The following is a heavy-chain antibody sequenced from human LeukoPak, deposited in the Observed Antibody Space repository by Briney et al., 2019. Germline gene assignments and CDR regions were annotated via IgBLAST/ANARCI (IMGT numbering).Heavy chain of an antibody. D-gene: IGHD5-18*01. CDR3: ARGRVDTASGLDY. Sequence: SETLSLTCTVSGGSISSSSYYWSWIRQPAGKGLEWIGRIYTSGSTNYNPSLKSRVTMSVDTSKNQFSLKLSSVTAADTAVYYCARGRVDTASGLDYWGQGTLVTVSS. J-gene: IGHJ4*02. CDR2: IYTSGST. V-gene: IGHV4-61*02. CDR1: GGSISSSSYY.